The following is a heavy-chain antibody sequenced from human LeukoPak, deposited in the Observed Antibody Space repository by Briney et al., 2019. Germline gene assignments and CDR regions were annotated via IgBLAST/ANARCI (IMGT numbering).Heavy chain of an antibody. CDR1: GFTFSSYW. J-gene: IGHJ4*02. Sequence: HTGGSLRLSCAASGFTFSSYWMSWVRQAPGKGLEWVANIKPDGSGKYYGDSVKGRFTISRDNTKNSLYLQMNSLRAEDTAVYYCARADYFDYWGQGTLVTVSS. V-gene: IGHV3-7*01. CDR3: ARADYFDY. CDR2: IKPDGSGK.